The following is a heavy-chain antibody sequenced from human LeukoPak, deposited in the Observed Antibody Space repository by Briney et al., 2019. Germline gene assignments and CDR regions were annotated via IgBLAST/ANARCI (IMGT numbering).Heavy chain of an antibody. D-gene: IGHD3-22*01. CDR2: ISSSSSYI. J-gene: IGHJ4*02. CDR3: ARGHYDSSGYYGDDFDY. V-gene: IGHV3-21*01. CDR1: GFTFSSYS. Sequence: GGSLRLSCAASGFTFSSYSMNWVRQAPGKGLEWVSSISSSSSYIYYADSVKGRFTISRDNAKNSLYLQMNSQRAEDTAVYYCARGHYDSSGYYGDDFDYWGQGTLVTASS.